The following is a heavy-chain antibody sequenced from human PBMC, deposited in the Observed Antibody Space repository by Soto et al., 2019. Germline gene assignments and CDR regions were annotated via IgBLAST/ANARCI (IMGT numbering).Heavy chain of an antibody. CDR2: IYYNGNT. Sequence: SETLSLTCTVSGGSISNHGLSWIRQPPGKGLEWIGYIYYNGNTNYNPSLKSRVTMSVDTSKNQFSLKLSSVTAADTAVYYCASFNWYSEYWGQGTRVTVSS. V-gene: IGHV4-59*11. J-gene: IGHJ4*02. CDR1: GGSISNHG. D-gene: IGHD3-9*01. CDR3: ASFNWYSEY.